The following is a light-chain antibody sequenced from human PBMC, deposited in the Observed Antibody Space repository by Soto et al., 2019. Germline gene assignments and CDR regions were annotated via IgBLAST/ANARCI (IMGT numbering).Light chain of an antibody. CDR3: QQYSRSTTVLT. V-gene: IGKV3-20*01. CDR1: QSVSSSY. J-gene: IGKJ4*01. CDR2: GAS. Sequence: EIVLTQSPGTLSLSPGERATLSCRASQSVSSSYLAWYQQKPGQAPRLLIYGASSMATGIPDRFSGSGSGTDFTLTISRLETEDFAVYYCQQYSRSTTVLTFGGGTKVEIK.